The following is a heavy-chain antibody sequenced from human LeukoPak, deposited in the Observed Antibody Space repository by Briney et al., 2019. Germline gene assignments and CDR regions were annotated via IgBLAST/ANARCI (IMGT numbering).Heavy chain of an antibody. V-gene: IGHV5-51*01. CDR3: AREARRKTRYGSGSPDAFDI. CDR1: GNILISYW. D-gene: IGHD3-10*01. CDR2: IYPGDSDT. J-gene: IGHJ3*02. Sequence: GESLKISCKDSGNILISYWIGWVRQMPGKGLEWMGIIYPGDSDTRYSPSFQGQVTISADKSISTAYLQWSSLKASDTAMYYCAREARRKTRYGSGSPDAFDIWGQGTMVTVSS.